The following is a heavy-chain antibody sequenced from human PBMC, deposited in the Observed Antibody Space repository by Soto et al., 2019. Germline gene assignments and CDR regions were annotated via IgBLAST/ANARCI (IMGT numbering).Heavy chain of an antibody. CDR2: ISAYNGNT. Sequence: QVQLVQSGAEVKKPGASVKVSCKASGYTFTSYGISWVRQAPGQGREWMGWISAYNGNTNYAQKLQGRVTRTTDTSTSPAYMELRRLRSADTAVYYCARDLVVVAQRYNWFDPWGQGTLVTVSS. J-gene: IGHJ5*02. CDR3: ARDLVVVAQRYNWFDP. V-gene: IGHV1-18*01. D-gene: IGHD2-15*01. CDR1: GYTFTSYG.